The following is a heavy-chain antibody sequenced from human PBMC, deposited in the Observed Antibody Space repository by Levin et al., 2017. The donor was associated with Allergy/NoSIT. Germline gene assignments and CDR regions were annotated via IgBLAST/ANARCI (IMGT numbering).Heavy chain of an antibody. CDR2: IIPIFGTA. D-gene: IGHD2-15*01. CDR1: GGTFSSYA. J-gene: IGHJ4*02. CDR3: ARDYCSGGSCYSYFDY. V-gene: IGHV1-69*13. Sequence: VASVKVSCKASGGTFSSYAISWVRQAPGQGLEWMGGIIPIFGTANYAQKFQGRVTITADESTSTAYMELSSLRSEDTAVYYCARDYCSGGSCYSYFDYWGQGTLVTVSS.